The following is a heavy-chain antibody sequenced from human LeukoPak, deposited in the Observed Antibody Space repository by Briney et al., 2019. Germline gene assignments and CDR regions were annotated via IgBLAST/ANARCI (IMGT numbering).Heavy chain of an antibody. CDR3: ARDVSAAAGLPDY. CDR2: ISSSSSTI. CDR1: GFTFSSYS. D-gene: IGHD6-13*01. J-gene: IGHJ4*02. V-gene: IGHV3-48*01. Sequence: GGSLRLSCAASGFTFSSYSMNWVRQAPGKGLEWVSYISSSSSTIYYADSVKGRFTISRDNSKNTLYLQMNSLRAEDTAVYYCARDVSAAAGLPDYWGQGTLVTVSS.